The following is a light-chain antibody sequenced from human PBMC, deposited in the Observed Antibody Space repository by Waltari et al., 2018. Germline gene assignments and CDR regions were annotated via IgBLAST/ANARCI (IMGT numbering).Light chain of an antibody. V-gene: IGLV2-14*01. J-gene: IGLJ1*01. CDR3: CSYTSSVTYI. CDR2: EVS. Sequence: QAALTQSPSVSGSPGQSVTISCTGTSSDIGGYNRVSWYQQHPGKAPTLIIFEVSKRPSGASDRFSGSKSANTASLTISGLQAEDEAAYFCCSYTSSVTYIFGSGTRLIVV. CDR1: SSDIGGYNR.